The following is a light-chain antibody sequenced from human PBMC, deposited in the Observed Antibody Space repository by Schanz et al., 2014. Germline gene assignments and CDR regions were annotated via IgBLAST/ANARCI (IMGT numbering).Light chain of an antibody. CDR2: DVT. Sequence: QSALTQPASVSGSPGQSITISCTGTSSDFGGYNYVSWYQQHPGKAPKLMIYDVTNRPSGVSNRFSGSKSGNTASLTISGLQAEDEAHYYCSSYTVTSTLVFGGGTKLTVL. J-gene: IGLJ2*01. V-gene: IGLV2-14*01. CDR3: SSYTVTSTLV. CDR1: SSDFGGYNY.